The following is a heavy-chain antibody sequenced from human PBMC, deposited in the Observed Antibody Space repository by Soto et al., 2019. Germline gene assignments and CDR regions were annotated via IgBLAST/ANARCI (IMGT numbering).Heavy chain of an antibody. CDR2: ISSNGGST. J-gene: IGHJ4*02. V-gene: IGHV3-64D*06. Sequence: PGGSLRLSCSASGFTFSSYAMHWVRQAPGKGLEYVSAISSNGGSTYYADSVKGRFTICRDNSKNTLYLQMSSLRAEDTAVYYCVKAAYYDILTGYRSFDYWGQGTLVTVSS. D-gene: IGHD3-9*01. CDR1: GFTFSSYA. CDR3: VKAAYYDILTGYRSFDY.